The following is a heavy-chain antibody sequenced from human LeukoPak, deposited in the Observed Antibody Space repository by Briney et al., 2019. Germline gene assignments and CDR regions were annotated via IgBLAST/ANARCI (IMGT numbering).Heavy chain of an antibody. Sequence: SETLSLTCTVSDGSISSTTYFWGWIRQPPGKGLEWIGSISYSGITYYNPSLKSRVTMSVDTSKNQFSLKLSSVTAADTAVYCCARDRYYYGSGSYYFDYWGQGTLVTVSS. CDR2: ISYSGIT. D-gene: IGHD3-10*01. CDR1: DGSISSTTYF. CDR3: ARDRYYYGSGSYYFDY. V-gene: IGHV4-39*07. J-gene: IGHJ4*02.